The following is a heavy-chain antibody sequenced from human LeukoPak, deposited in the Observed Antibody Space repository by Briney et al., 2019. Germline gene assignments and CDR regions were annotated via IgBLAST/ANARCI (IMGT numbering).Heavy chain of an antibody. CDR1: GFTFSSYA. CDR3: AKDVVEIPYDYFDY. J-gene: IGHJ4*02. CDR2: ISGGGGRT. D-gene: IGHD5-24*01. V-gene: IGHV3-23*01. Sequence: GGSLSPSCAASGFTFSSYAMSWVRQAPGTGLGGVSAISGGGGRTYYTESGTGRFTISRDNSKNTLYLQMNSLRAEDTAVYYCAKDVVEIPYDYFDYWGQGTLVTVSS.